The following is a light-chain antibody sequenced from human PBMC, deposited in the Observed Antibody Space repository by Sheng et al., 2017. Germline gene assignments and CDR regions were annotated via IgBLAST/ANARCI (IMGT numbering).Light chain of an antibody. J-gene: IGKJ5*01. CDR2: GAS. Sequence: EIVLTQSPGTLSLSPGDRATLSCRASQSVSTSSLAWYQQKPGQAPRLLIYGASSRATGIPDRFSGSGSGTDFTLTISRLEPEDFVVYYCQQYANSITFGPGTRLDIK. V-gene: IGKV3-20*01. CDR3: QQYANSIT. CDR1: QSVSTSS.